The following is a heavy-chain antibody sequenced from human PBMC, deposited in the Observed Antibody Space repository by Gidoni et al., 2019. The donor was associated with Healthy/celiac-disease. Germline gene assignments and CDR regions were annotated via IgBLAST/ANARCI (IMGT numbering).Heavy chain of an antibody. Sequence: QVPLVQSGAAVTKPGDSVKVSCKASGYTFTGYYMHWVRQAPGQGLAWMGWINPNSGGTNYAQKFQGWVTMTRDTSISTAYMELSRLRSDDTAVYYCARVGCYGYCSGGTLGFDYWGQGTLVTVSS. CDR3: ARVGCYGYCSGGTLGFDY. CDR1: GYTFTGYY. D-gene: IGHD2-15*01. J-gene: IGHJ4*02. V-gene: IGHV1-2*04. CDR2: INPNSGGT.